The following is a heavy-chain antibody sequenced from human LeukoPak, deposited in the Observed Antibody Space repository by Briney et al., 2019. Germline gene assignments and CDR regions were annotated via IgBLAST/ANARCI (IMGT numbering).Heavy chain of an antibody. CDR1: GGSFSGYY. CDR2: INHSGST. J-gene: IGHJ6*02. CDR3: ARARTMVRGVIIVYYYYGMDV. V-gene: IGHV4-34*01. D-gene: IGHD3-10*01. Sequence: SETLSLTCAVYGGSFSGYYWSWIRQPPGKGLEWIGEINHSGSTNYNPSLKGRVTISVDTSKNQFSLKLSSVTAADTAVYYCARARTMVRGVIIVYYYYGMDVWGQGTTVTVSS.